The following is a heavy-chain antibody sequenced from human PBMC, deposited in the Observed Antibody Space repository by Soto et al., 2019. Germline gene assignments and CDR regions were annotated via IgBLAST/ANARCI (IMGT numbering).Heavy chain of an antibody. CDR1: GGSISGSY. Sequence: PSETLSLTCSVSGGSISGSYWSWIRQSPGKGLEWLFYVYYTGSTNYSHSLRSRVSISVETSKNEFSLRLSSVTAADTAVYFCARSVAVRGAHIDXWGQVTQVTASX. CDR3: ARSVAVRGAHIDX. CDR2: VYYTGST. D-gene: IGHD2-15*01. J-gene: IGHJ4*02. V-gene: IGHV4-59*01.